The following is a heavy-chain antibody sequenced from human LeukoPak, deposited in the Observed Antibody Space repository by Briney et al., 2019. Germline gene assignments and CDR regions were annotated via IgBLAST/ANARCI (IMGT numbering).Heavy chain of an antibody. D-gene: IGHD3-10*01. Sequence: ASVKVSCKASGYTFTGYYMHWVRQAPGQGLEWMGWINPNSGGTNYAQKFQGRVTMTRDTSISTAYMELSRLRSDDTAVYYCARVFVGGSSFGESIDYWGQGTLVTVSS. CDR3: ARVFVGGSSFGESIDY. V-gene: IGHV1-2*02. CDR1: GYTFTGYY. CDR2: INPNSGGT. J-gene: IGHJ4*02.